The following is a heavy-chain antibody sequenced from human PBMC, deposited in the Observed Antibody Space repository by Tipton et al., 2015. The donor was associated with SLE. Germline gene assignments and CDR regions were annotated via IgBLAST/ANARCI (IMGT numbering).Heavy chain of an antibody. CDR2: ILYDGSNK. J-gene: IGHJ1*01. Sequence: SLRLSCEASGFTFSTSGMNWVRQGPGKGLEWVAIILYDGSNKHYADSVQGRFIISRDNSKNTLYLQMNNLRPEDTAVYFCAKDHPYFDLLTANALLYWGQGILVTVSS. CDR3: AKDHPYFDLLTANALLY. CDR1: GFTFSTSG. D-gene: IGHD3-9*01. V-gene: IGHV3-30*18.